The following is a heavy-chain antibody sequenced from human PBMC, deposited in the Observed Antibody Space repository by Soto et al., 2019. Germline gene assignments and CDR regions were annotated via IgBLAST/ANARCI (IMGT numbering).Heavy chain of an antibody. CDR2: IYYSGST. CDR3: ARLGDYYQGFDY. V-gene: IGHV4-39*01. D-gene: IGHD3-22*01. CDR1: GGSISSSSYY. J-gene: IGHJ4*01. Sequence: SETLSLTCTVSGGSISSSSYYWGWIRPPPGKELEWIGSIYYSGSTYYNPSLKSRVTISVDTSKNQFSLNLRSVTAADTAVYYGARLGDYYQGFDYWAHGALVTV.